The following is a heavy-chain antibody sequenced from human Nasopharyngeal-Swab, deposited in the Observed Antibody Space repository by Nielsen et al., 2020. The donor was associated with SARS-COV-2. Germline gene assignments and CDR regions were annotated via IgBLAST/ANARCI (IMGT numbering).Heavy chain of an antibody. CDR2: IYYSGST. CDR3: ARGGWLDDAFDI. Sequence: SETLSLTCTVSGDSISSSSYYWGWIRQPPGKGLEWIGSIYYSGSTYYNPSLKSRVTISVDTSKNQFSLKLSSVTAADTAVYYCARGGWLDDAFDIWGQGTMVTVSS. J-gene: IGHJ3*02. CDR1: GDSISSSSYY. V-gene: IGHV4-39*01. D-gene: IGHD6-19*01.